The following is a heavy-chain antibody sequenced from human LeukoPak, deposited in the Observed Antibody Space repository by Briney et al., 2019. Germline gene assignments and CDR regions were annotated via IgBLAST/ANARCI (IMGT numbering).Heavy chain of an antibody. J-gene: IGHJ6*02. V-gene: IGHV4-61*01. CDR2: IFYSGST. CDR3: ARKYGGALFYYGMDV. Sequence: PSETLSLTCTVSGGSVSSGSSYWNWIRQSPGKGLEWIGYIFYSGSTDYNPSLKSRVTIALDMSKNQFSLKLRSVTAADTAVYYCARKYGGALFYYGMDVWGQGTTVTVSS. CDR1: GGSVSSGSSY. D-gene: IGHD3-16*01.